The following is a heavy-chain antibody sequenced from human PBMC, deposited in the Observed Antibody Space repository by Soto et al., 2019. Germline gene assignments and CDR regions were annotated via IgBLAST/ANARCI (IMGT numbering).Heavy chain of an antibody. V-gene: IGHV4-39*01. CDR2: IYYSGST. J-gene: IGHJ5*02. CDR3: ARRRVGATEGANWFDP. Sequence: SETLSLTCTVSGGSISSSSYYWGWIRQPPGKGLEWIGSIYYSGSTYYNPSLKSRVTISVDTSKNQFSLKLSSVTAADTAVYYCARRRVGATEGANWFDPWGQGTLVTVSS. CDR1: GGSISSSSYY. D-gene: IGHD1-26*01.